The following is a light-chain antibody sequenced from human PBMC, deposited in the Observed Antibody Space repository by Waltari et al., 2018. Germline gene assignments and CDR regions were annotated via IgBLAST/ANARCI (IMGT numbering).Light chain of an antibody. V-gene: IGLV2-14*03. J-gene: IGLJ3*02. CDR2: DVS. CDR3: NSYAGSSSWV. CDR1: SSDVGFYNY. Sequence: QSALTQPASVSGSPGQSITISCTGTSSDVGFYNYVSWYQHHPGKAPKLMIYDVSERPSGVSNRFSGSKSGNTASLTISGLQAEDEAYYYCNSYAGSSSWVFGGGTKLTVL.